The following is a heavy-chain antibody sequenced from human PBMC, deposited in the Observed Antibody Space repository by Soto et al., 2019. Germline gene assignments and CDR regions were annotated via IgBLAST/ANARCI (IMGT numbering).Heavy chain of an antibody. V-gene: IGHV3-74*01. CDR1: GFTFSSKW. CDR2: INSDGSTT. CDR3: ARGFSMDV. J-gene: IGHJ6*02. Sequence: EVQLGESGGGLVQPGGSLRLSCAVSGFTFSSKWMHWVRQGPGKGLVWVSCINSDGSTTNYADSVKGRFTISRDNAKNTLYLQMNTLRAEDTAVYYCARGFSMDVWGQGTTVTVSS.